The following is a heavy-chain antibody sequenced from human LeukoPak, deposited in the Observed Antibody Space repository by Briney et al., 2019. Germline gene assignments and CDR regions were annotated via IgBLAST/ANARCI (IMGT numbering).Heavy chain of an antibody. V-gene: IGHV4-59*01. CDR2: IYYSGST. CDR1: GGSISSYY. J-gene: IGHJ6*02. Sequence: KASETLSLTCTVSGGSISSYYWSWIRQPPGKGLEWIGYIYYSGSTNYNPSLKSRVTISVDTSKNQFSLKLSSVTAADTAVYYCTRDRRSLDGMDVWGQGTTVTVSS. CDR3: TRDRRSLDGMDV.